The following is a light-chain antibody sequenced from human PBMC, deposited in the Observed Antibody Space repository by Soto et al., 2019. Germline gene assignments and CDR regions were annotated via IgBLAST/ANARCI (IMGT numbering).Light chain of an antibody. V-gene: IGLV1-40*01. Sequence: QAVLTQPPSVSGAPGQRVTISCTGSSSNIGAGYDVHWYQQRPGTAPKLLIFGNTNRPSGVPDRFSGSKSGTSASLAISGLRSEDEADYYCAAWDDSLSGWVFGGGTKLTVL. CDR2: GNT. CDR1: SSNIGAGYD. J-gene: IGLJ3*02. CDR3: AAWDDSLSGWV.